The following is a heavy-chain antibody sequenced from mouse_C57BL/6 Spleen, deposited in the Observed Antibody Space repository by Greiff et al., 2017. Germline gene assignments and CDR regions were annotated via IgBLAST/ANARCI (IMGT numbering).Heavy chain of an antibody. CDR3: ARGIYYDDGGYAMDY. V-gene: IGHV5-17*01. J-gene: IGHJ4*01. Sequence: EVKLVESGGGLVKPGGSLKLSCAASGFTFSDYGMHWVRQAPEKGLEWVAYISSGSSTIYYADTVKGRFTISRDNAKNTLFLQMTSLRSEDTAMYYCARGIYYDDGGYAMDYWGQGTSVTVSS. CDR1: GFTFSDYG. D-gene: IGHD2-4*01. CDR2: ISSGSSTI.